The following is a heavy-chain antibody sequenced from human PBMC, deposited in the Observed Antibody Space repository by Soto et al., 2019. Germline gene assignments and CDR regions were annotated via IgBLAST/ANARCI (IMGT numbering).Heavy chain of an antibody. Sequence: ASVKVSCKASGYTFTSYGIHWVRQAPGQRLEWMGWINAANGDTKYSPKFQGRVTITRDTSASTAYMELSSLRSEDMAVYYCVRRHVSATGIDWFDPWGQGTLVTVSS. V-gene: IGHV1-3*01. CDR2: INAANGDT. CDR3: VRRHVSATGIDWFDP. D-gene: IGHD6-13*01. J-gene: IGHJ5*02. CDR1: GYTFTSYG.